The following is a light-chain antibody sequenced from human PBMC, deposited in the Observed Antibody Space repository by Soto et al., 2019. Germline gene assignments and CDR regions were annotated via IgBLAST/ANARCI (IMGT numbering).Light chain of an antibody. Sequence: ESVVTQSPGTLSLSPGERATLSCRASQSVSSNHLAWYQQKPGQAPRLLIFASTGRPAVIPDRFSGSGSGTDFTLTLSRLEPEDSAMYYGQQYGSSPYTFGQGTKVEIK. CDR2: AST. J-gene: IGKJ2*01. CDR3: QQYGSSPYT. CDR1: QSVSSNH. V-gene: IGKV3-20*01.